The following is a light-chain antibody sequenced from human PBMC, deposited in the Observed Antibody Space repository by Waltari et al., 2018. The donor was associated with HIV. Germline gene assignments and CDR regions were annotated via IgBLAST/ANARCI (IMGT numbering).Light chain of an antibody. CDR1: QSVLYSSNNKNY. J-gene: IGKJ1*01. CDR3: QQYYSTPPWT. V-gene: IGKV4-1*01. Sequence: DIVMTQSPDSLAVSLGERATINCKSSQSVLYSSNNKNYLAWYQQKPGQPPKLLLYWASTRVYWFPDRFSGSGSGTDFTITISSLQAEDVAVYYCQQYYSTPPWTFGQGTKVEIK. CDR2: WAS.